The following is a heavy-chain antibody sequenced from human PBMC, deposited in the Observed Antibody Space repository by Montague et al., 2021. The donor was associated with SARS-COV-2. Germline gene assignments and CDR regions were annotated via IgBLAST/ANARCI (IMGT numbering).Heavy chain of an antibody. CDR1: GGSFSDYY. V-gene: IGHV4-34*01. CDR2: INHRGTS. Sequence: SETLSLTCAVYGGSFSDYYWSWIRQPPGKGLEWIGEINHRGTSNYNPSLKSRVSISVDTSKNQFSLYLSSVTAADTAVYYCARGRQHFNMIVVVMTGGEYYLDYWGQGTLVTVSS. CDR3: ARGRQHFNMIVVVMTGGEYYLDY. J-gene: IGHJ4*02. D-gene: IGHD3-22*01.